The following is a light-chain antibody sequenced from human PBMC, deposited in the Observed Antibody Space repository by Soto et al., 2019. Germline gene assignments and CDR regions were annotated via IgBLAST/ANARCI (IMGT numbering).Light chain of an antibody. CDR1: QSISNY. J-gene: IGKJ5*01. V-gene: IGKV1-6*01. CDR3: LQDYNYPFT. CDR2: AAS. Sequence: IQMTQSPTSLSASTGDRVTITCRASQSISNYLNWYQQKPGQAPQLLIYAASSLQSGVPSRFSGSGSGTDFTLTISSLQPEDFATYYCLQDYNYPFTFGQGTRLEIK.